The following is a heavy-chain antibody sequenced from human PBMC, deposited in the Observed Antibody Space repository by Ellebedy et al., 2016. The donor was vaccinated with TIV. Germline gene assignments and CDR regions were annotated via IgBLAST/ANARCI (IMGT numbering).Heavy chain of an antibody. CDR2: ISNSSGTT. CDR3: AGYGDFSY. D-gene: IGHD4-17*01. V-gene: IGHV3-48*01. J-gene: IGHJ4*02. CDR1: GFSVGSYD. Sequence: GESLKISCAASGFSVGSYDMHWVRQAPGKGLEWVSFISNSSGTTFYADSVRGRCTISRDNAKNSLSLQMNSLRVDDTAVYYCAGYGDFSYWGQGTLVTVSS.